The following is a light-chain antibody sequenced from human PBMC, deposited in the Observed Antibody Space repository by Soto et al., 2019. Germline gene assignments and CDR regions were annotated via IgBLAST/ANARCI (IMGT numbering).Light chain of an antibody. Sequence: EILLTQSPGTLSLSPGERATLSCGASQSVSNNYLAWYQQKPGQAPRLLIYGASNRATGIPDRLSGSGSGTEFTLTISRMEPEDSAVYYCQQYGSPGTFGQGTKVDIK. CDR3: QQYGSPGT. CDR1: QSVSNNY. J-gene: IGKJ1*01. V-gene: IGKV3-20*01. CDR2: GAS.